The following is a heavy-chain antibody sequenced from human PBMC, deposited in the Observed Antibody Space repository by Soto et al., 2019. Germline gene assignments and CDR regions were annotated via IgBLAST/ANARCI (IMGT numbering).Heavy chain of an antibody. J-gene: IGHJ4*02. CDR1: GFTFTTYG. CDR2: IWYDGSYK. D-gene: IGHD6-19*01. Sequence: QVQLVESGGGVVHPGRSLRLSCAASGFTFTTYGMHWVRQAPGKGLEWVAIIWYDGSYKHYADSVKGRFTISRDISNNTLYLQMNSLRDEDTAVYYCARGSSSGWYYFFFDYWGQGTLVTVSS. V-gene: IGHV3-33*01. CDR3: ARGSSSGWYYFFFDY.